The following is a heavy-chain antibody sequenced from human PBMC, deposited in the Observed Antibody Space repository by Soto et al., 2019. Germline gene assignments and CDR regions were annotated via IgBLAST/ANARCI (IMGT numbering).Heavy chain of an antibody. CDR3: SSDPAGRADV. J-gene: IGHJ6*02. V-gene: IGHV3-74*01. CDR1: GFTFSRYW. CDR2: MHEAGGTA. Sequence: GGYLRLSCAASGFTFSRYWMHWVRQAPGKGLGGVSRMHEAGGTADDADSEKGRSTTSSDNAKNTLYLQMNRVRVEDTATYYGSSDPAGRADVWGQGTTVPVSS.